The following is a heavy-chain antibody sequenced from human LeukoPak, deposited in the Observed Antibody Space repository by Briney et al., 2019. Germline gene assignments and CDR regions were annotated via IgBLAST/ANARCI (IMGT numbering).Heavy chain of an antibody. V-gene: IGHV4-30-4*01. D-gene: IGHD5-24*01. CDR2: IYYSGST. J-gene: IGHJ5*02. CDR1: GGSISSGDYY. Sequence: SETLSLTCTVSGGSISSGDYYWSWIRQPPGKGLEWIGYIYYSGSTYYNPSLKSRVTISVDTSKNQFSLKLSSVTAADTAVYYCARALRDGYRDNWFDPWGQGTLVTVSS. CDR3: ARALRDGYRDNWFDP.